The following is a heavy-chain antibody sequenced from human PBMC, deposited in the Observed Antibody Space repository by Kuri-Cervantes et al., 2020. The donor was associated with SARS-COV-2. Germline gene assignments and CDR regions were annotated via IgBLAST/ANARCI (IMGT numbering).Heavy chain of an antibody. D-gene: IGHD5-24*01. V-gene: IGHV3-21*04. CDR2: ISSSSSYI. CDR3: ARDDGDPGHSRWFDP. CDR1: GFTFSSYS. Sequence: GGSLRLSCAASGFTFSSYSMNWVRQAPGKGLEWVSSISSSSSYIYYADSVKGRFTISRDNAKNSLYLQMNSLRAEDTALYHCARDDGDPGHSRWFDPWGQGTLVTVSS. J-gene: IGHJ5*02.